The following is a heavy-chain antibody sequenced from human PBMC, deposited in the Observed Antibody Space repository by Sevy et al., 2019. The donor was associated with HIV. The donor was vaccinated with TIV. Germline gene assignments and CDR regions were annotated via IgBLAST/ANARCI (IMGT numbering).Heavy chain of an antibody. D-gene: IGHD2-15*01. V-gene: IGHV3-48*02. Sequence: GGSLRLSCAASGFTFSSYSMNWVRQAPGKGLEWVSYISSSSSTIYYADSVKRRFTISRDNAKNSLYLQMNSLRDEDTAVYYCARDLYCSGGSCYSGDWFDPWGQGTLVTVSS. J-gene: IGHJ5*02. CDR3: ARDLYCSGGSCYSGDWFDP. CDR2: ISSSSSTI. CDR1: GFTFSSYS.